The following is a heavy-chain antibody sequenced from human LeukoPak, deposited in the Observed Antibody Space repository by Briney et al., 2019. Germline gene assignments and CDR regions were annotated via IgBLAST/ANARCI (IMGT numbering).Heavy chain of an antibody. Sequence: SETLSLTCAVSGGSISSSNWWSWVRQPPGKGLEWIGEIYHSGSTNCNPSLKSRVTISVDKSKNQFSLKLSSVTAADTAVYYCARSQRGSSGWYFGYWGQGTLVTVSS. CDR3: ARSQRGSSGWYFGY. CDR1: GGSISSSNW. J-gene: IGHJ4*02. CDR2: IYHSGST. V-gene: IGHV4-4*02. D-gene: IGHD6-19*01.